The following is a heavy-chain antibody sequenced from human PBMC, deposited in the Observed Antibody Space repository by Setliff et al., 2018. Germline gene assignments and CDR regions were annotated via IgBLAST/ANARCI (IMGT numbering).Heavy chain of an antibody. CDR3: ARINFYVPNGYYYASDF. Sequence: GASVKVSCKSSGGTFSSSGITWVRQAPGQGLQWLGRFIPILGATNYAQNFQGRVTITADESTSTGYMELRSLRSDDTAVYYCARINFYVPNGYYYASDFWGQGTLVTVSS. CDR2: FIPILGAT. D-gene: IGHD3-22*01. V-gene: IGHV1-69*13. J-gene: IGHJ4*02. CDR1: GGTFSSSG.